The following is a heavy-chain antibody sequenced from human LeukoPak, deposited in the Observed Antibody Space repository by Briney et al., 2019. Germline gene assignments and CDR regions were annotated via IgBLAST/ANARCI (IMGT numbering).Heavy chain of an antibody. J-gene: IGHJ3*02. CDR1: GFIFSNYA. CDR2: ISGSGGST. CDR3: AKDHDYYASGPI. Sequence: PGGSLRLSCAVSGFIFSNYAMNWVRQAPGKGLEWVSAISGSGGSTYYADSVKGRFTISRDNPKNTLYLQMNSLRAEDTAVYYCAKDHDYYASGPIWGQGTMVTVSS. D-gene: IGHD3-10*01. V-gene: IGHV3-23*01.